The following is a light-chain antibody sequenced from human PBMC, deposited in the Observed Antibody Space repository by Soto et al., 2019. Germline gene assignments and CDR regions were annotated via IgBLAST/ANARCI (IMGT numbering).Light chain of an antibody. Sequence: EIVLTQSPATLSSFPGDRVTLSCRASQYINTRLAWYQQKPGQAPRLLIYGASTRATGIPDRFSGSGSGTEFTLTISSLQSGDFAVYYCQQYNRWPFTFGPGTKVDIK. CDR2: GAS. CDR1: QYINTR. J-gene: IGKJ3*01. CDR3: QQYNRWPFT. V-gene: IGKV3-15*01.